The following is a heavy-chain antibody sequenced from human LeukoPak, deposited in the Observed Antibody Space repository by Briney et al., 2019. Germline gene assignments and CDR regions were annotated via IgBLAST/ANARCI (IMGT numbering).Heavy chain of an antibody. CDR3: ARDGRYSSGWFDWYFDL. J-gene: IGHJ2*01. CDR1: GFTFSIYA. CDR2: ISCNGGTT. Sequence: PGGSLRLSCAASGFTFSIYAIHWVRQAPGKGLEFVSAISCNGGTTYYTNSVKGRFTISRDNSKNTLYLQMGSLRAEDMAVYYCARDGRYSSGWFDWYFDLWGRGTLVTVSS. D-gene: IGHD6-19*01. V-gene: IGHV3-64*01.